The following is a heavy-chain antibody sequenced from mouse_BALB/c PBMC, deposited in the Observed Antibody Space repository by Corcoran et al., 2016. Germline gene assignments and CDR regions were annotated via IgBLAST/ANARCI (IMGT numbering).Heavy chain of an antibody. V-gene: IGHV14-3*02. CDR1: GFNIKDTY. CDR2: IDPANGNT. CDR3: ARRRAVGYFDY. J-gene: IGHJ2*01. D-gene: IGHD3-1*01. Sequence: EVQLQQSGAELVKPGASVKLSCTASGFNIKDTYMHWVKQRPEQGLEWIGRIDPANGNTKYDPKFQGKATFTVDTSSSTAYMQFNSLTSEDSAVYYCARRRAVGYFDYWGQGTTLTVSS.